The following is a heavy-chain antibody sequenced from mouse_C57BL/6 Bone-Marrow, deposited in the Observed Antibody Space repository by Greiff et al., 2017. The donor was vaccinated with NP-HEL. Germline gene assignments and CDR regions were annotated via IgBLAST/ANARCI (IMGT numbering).Heavy chain of an antibody. Sequence: VQLQQPGAELVKPGASVKLSCKASGYTFTSYWMHWVKQRPGRGLEWIGRFDPNSGGTKYNEKFKSKATLTVDKPSSTAYMQLSSLTSEDSAVYYCARPNYYGSSYVGYAMDYWGQGTSVTVSS. CDR2: FDPNSGGT. CDR3: ARPNYYGSSYVGYAMDY. D-gene: IGHD1-1*01. V-gene: IGHV1-72*01. CDR1: GYTFTSYW. J-gene: IGHJ4*01.